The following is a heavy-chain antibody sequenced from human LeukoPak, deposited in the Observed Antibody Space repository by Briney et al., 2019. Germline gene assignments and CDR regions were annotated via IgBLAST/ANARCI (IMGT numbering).Heavy chain of an antibody. Sequence: SETLSLTCTVSGGSISSYYWSWIRQPPGKGLEWIGYIYAIGSTNYNPSLKGRVTTSVDTSKNQFSLKLSSVTAADTAVYYCARALYSSSSTWFDPWGQGTLVTASS. CDR3: ARALYSSSSTWFDP. V-gene: IGHV4-59*01. CDR2: IYAIGST. CDR1: GGSISSYY. J-gene: IGHJ5*02. D-gene: IGHD6-6*01.